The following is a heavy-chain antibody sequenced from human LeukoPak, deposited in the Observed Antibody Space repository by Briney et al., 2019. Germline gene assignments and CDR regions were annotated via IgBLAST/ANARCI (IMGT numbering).Heavy chain of an antibody. CDR3: ARVQYSYGYDGSFY. CDR2: IWYDGSNK. CDR1: GFTFSSYG. J-gene: IGHJ4*02. Sequence: PGGSLRLSCAASGFTFSSYGMHWVRQAPGKGLEWVAVIWYDGSNKYYADSVKGRFTISRDNSKNTLYLQMNSLRGDDTAVYYCARVQYSYGYDGSFYWGQGTLVTVSS. D-gene: IGHD5-18*01. V-gene: IGHV3-33*01.